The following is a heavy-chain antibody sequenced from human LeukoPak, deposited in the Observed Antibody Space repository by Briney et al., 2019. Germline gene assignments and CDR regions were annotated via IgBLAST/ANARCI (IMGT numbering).Heavy chain of an antibody. V-gene: IGHV4-59*01. CDR3: ARFEGYDFLTGYAYYFDY. CDR2: IYYSGST. Sequence: SETLSLTCTVSGGSISSYYWSWIRQPPGKGLEWIGYIYYSGSTKYNPSLKSRVTISVDTSKNQFSLKLNSVTAADTAVYYCARFEGYDFLTGYAYYFDYWGQGTLVTVSS. D-gene: IGHD3-9*01. J-gene: IGHJ4*02. CDR1: GGSISSYY.